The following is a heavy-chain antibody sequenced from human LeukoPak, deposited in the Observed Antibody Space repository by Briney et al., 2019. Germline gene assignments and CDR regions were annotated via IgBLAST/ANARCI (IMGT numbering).Heavy chain of an antibody. CDR2: ISGSGGST. Sequence: GSLSLSCAASGFTFSSYAMSWVRQAPGKGLEWVSAISGSGGSTYYADSVKGRFTISRDNSKNTLYLQMNSLRAEDTAVYYCAKDRMIVVVITLFDYWGQGTLVTVSS. D-gene: IGHD3-22*01. CDR1: GFTFSSYA. V-gene: IGHV3-23*01. CDR3: AKDRMIVVVITLFDY. J-gene: IGHJ4*02.